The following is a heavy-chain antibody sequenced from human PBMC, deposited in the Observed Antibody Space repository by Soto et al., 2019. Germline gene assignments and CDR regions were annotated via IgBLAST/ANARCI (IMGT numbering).Heavy chain of an antibody. CDR1: GFTFNNAW. J-gene: IGHJ1*01. V-gene: IGHV3-15*01. CDR3: TTDYYDATGYYGYFQY. Sequence: ESGGGLVEPGGSLRLSCAASGFTFNNAWMSWVRQAPGKGLEWVGRIKSKKDGGATDFVAPVKGRFAISRDDSKNTLYLQMNSLKTEDTAVYFCTTDYYDATGYYGYFQYWGQGTLLTVSS. D-gene: IGHD3-22*01. CDR2: IKSKKDGGAT.